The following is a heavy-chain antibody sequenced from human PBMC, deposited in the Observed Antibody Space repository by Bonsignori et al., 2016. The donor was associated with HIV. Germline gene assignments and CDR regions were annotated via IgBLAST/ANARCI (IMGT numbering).Heavy chain of an antibody. V-gene: IGHV4-61*02. CDR2: IFGSGNT. Sequence: WIRQPPGKGLEWIGRIFGSGNTNYNPSLRSRVSIAVDTSKNHISLNLTSVTAADTAVYYCARGLVVPAGDWFDPWGQGTLVTVSS. CDR3: ARGLVVPAGDWFDP. J-gene: IGHJ5*02. D-gene: IGHD2-2*01.